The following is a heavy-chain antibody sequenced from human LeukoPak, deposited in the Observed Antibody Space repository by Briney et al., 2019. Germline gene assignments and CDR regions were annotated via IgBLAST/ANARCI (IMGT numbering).Heavy chain of an antibody. CDR1: GFTFSHYL. Sequence: PGGSLRLSCAASGFTFSHYLMHWVRQAPGKGLVWVSRINSDESNTNSYADSVKGRFIISRDNAKNTLYLQMNSLRAEDTAVYYCARDLEEQLYYYYYMDVWGKGTTVTVSS. CDR2: INSDESNT. J-gene: IGHJ6*03. D-gene: IGHD3-16*01. V-gene: IGHV3-74*01. CDR3: ARDLEEQLYYYYYMDV.